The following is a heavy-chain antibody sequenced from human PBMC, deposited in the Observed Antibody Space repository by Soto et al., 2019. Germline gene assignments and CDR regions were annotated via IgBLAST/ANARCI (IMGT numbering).Heavy chain of an antibody. CDR3: VRDRYSSSGWFDP. J-gene: IGHJ5*02. D-gene: IGHD3-10*01. Sequence: SQTLSLTCVISGDSVSSYSAAWNWIRQSPLGGLEWLGRTYYRSRFFSDYAESVKSRIIINPDTSKDQFSLQLKSVTPEDTAVYYCVRDRYSSSGWFDPWGQGTPVTVSS. CDR2: TYYRSRFFS. CDR1: GDSVSSYSAA. V-gene: IGHV6-1*01.